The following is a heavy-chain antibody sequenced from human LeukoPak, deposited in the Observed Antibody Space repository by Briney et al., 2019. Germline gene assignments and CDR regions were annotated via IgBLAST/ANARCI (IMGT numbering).Heavy chain of an antibody. J-gene: IGHJ6*02. CDR1: GFTFDDYA. CDR3: AKDMVGVWFGELLAGSMDV. D-gene: IGHD3-10*01. Sequence: PGGSLRLSCAASGFTFDDYAMHWVRQAPGKGLEWVSGINWNSGSIGYADSAKGRFTISRDNAKSSLHLQMTSLRAEDTALYYCAKDMVGVWFGELLAGSMDVWGQGTTVTVSS. CDR2: INWNSGSI. V-gene: IGHV3-9*01.